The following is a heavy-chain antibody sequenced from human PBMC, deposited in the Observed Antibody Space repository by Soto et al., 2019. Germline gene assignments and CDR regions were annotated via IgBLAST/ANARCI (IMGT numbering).Heavy chain of an antibody. J-gene: IGHJ4*02. V-gene: IGHV1-3*01. CDR1: GYTFADYA. CDR3: ARDRWVTTLTFDK. D-gene: IGHD4-17*01. Sequence: QVQFVQSGAEVKKPGASVKVSFKASGYTFADYAIHWVRQAPGQSLEWMGWINAGNGDTKYSQKFQGRVTLTTDTSASTAYMDINSLTTDDTAVYYCARDRWVTTLTFDKWGQGTLVSVSS. CDR2: INAGNGDT.